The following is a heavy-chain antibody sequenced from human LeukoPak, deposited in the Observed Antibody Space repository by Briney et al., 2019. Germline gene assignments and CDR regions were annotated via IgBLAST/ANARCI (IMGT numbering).Heavy chain of an antibody. CDR3: ARAPHYYDSSGYDY. CDR1: GYTFTGYY. D-gene: IGHD3-22*01. J-gene: IGHJ4*02. CDR2: INPNSGGT. V-gene: IGHV1-2*02. Sequence: VASVKVSCKASGYTFTGYYMHWVRQAPGQGLEWMGWINPNSGGTNYAQKFQGRVTMTRDTSISTAYMELSRLRSDDTAVYYCARAPHYYDSSGYDYWGQGTLVTVSS.